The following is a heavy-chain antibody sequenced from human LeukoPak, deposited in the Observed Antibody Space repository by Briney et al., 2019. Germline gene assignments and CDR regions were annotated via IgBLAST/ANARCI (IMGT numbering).Heavy chain of an antibody. Sequence: GASVKVSCKASGYTFTGYYMHWVRQAPGQGLEWMGWINPNSGGTNYAQKFQGWVTMTRDTSISTAYMELSRLRSGDTAVYYCARDHEAGCGSCASFDIWGQGTMVTVSS. CDR2: INPNSGGT. CDR3: ARDHEAGCGSCASFDI. J-gene: IGHJ3*02. CDR1: GYTFTGYY. D-gene: IGHD2-15*01. V-gene: IGHV1-2*04.